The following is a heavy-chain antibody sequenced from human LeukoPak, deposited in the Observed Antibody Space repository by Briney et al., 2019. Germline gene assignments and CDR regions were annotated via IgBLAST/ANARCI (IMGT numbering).Heavy chain of an antibody. V-gene: IGHV3-23*01. CDR3: VKGARLALIDY. CDR1: GFSFSTLG. J-gene: IGHJ4*02. CDR2: IGTTNSDT. Sequence: PGGSLRLSCAASGFSFSTLGMSWVRHAPGEGLMWVSSIGTTNSDTKCADSVKGRFTISRDNSKNTLYLQMNNLRAEDTAIYYCVKGARLALIDYWGQGTLVTVSS. D-gene: IGHD3-9*01.